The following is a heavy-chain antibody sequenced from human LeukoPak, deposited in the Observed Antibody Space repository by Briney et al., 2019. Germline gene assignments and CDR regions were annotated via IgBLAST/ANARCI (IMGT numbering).Heavy chain of an antibody. V-gene: IGHV3-33*01. CDR3: ARGPASSGWKAYFDY. CDR2: IWYDGSNK. Sequence: GGSLRLSCAASGFTFSSSSMHWVRQAPGKGLEWVAVIWYDGSNKYYADSVKGRFTISRDNSKNTLYLQVNSLRAEDTAVYYCARGPASSGWKAYFDYWGQGTLVTVSS. CDR1: GFTFSSSS. D-gene: IGHD6-25*01. J-gene: IGHJ4*02.